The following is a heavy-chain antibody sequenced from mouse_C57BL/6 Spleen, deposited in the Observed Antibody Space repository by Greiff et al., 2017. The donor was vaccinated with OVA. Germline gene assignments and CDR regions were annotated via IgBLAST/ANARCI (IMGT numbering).Heavy chain of an antibody. D-gene: IGHD2-3*01. CDR2: IHPNSGST. CDR3: ANDGYSLYAMDY. J-gene: IGHJ4*01. Sequence: VQLQESGAELASPGASVTLSCKASGYTFTDHIMNWVKKRPGQGLEWIGMIHPNSGSTNYNEKFKSKATLTVDKPSSTAYMQLSSLTSEDSAVYYCANDGYSLYAMDYWGQGTSVTVSS. CDR1: GYTFTDHI. V-gene: IGHV1-64*01.